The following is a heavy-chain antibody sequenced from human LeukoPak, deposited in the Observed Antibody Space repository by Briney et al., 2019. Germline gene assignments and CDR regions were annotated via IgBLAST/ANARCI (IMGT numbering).Heavy chain of an antibody. Sequence: ASVKVSCKASGYTFTSYYMHWVRQAPGQGLEWMGIINPSGGSTSYAQKFQGRVTMTRDTSTSTVYMELSSLRSEDTAVYYCARDKGSGYDHGWFDPWGQGTLVTVSS. V-gene: IGHV1-46*01. D-gene: IGHD5-12*01. J-gene: IGHJ5*02. CDR3: ARDKGSGYDHGWFDP. CDR1: GYTFTSYY. CDR2: INPSGGST.